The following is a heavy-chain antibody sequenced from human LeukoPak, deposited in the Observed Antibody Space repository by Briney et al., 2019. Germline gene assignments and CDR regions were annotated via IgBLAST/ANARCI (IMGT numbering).Heavy chain of an antibody. Sequence: SETLSLTCTVSGGSISSSSYYWGWIRQPPGKGLEWIGEINHSGSTNYNPSLKSRVTISVDKSKNQFSLKLSSVTAADTAVYYCARGVLRAIVATITDWFDPWGQGTLVTVSS. V-gene: IGHV4-39*07. CDR3: ARGVLRAIVATITDWFDP. CDR1: GGSISSSSYY. J-gene: IGHJ5*02. D-gene: IGHD5-12*01. CDR2: INHSGST.